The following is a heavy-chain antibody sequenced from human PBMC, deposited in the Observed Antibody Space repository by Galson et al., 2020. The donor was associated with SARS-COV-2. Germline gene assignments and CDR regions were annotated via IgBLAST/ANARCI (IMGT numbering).Heavy chain of an antibody. J-gene: IGHJ5*02. D-gene: IGHD1-26*01. CDR1: GGSVRSHY. V-gene: IGHV4-59*02. CDR2: VYSGGRS. Sequence: SETLSLTCTVSGGSVRSHYWSWIRQSPGKGLEWIGNVYSGGRSYSNPSLKSRVTTSLDTSKNQVSLKLSSVTAADTAVYYCARELVGITTFDPWGQGTLVTVSS. CDR3: ARELVGITTFDP.